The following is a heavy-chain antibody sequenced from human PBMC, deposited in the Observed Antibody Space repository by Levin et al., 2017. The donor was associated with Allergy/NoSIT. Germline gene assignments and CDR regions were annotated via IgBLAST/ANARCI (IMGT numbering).Heavy chain of an antibody. CDR2: ITHSGGNT. D-gene: IGHD5-18*01. CDR3: AKGVQRGYSYGAFFDY. CDR1: GFTFSNYA. J-gene: IGHJ4*02. Sequence: QPGGSLRLSCAASGFTFSNYAMSWVRQAPGKGLEWVSVITHSGGNTYYADSVKGRFIISRDNSQNTVYLQMSSLRAEDTAVYYCAKGVQRGYSYGAFFDYWGQGTLVTVSS. V-gene: IGHV3-23*01.